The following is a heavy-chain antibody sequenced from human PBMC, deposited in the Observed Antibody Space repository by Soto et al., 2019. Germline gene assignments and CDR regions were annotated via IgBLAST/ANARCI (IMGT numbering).Heavy chain of an antibody. Sequence: SQTLSLTCAISGDSVSSNSAAWNWIRQSPSRGLEWLGRTYYRSKWYNDYAASVKSRITINPDTSKNQFSLQLNSVTPEDTAVYYCAREGITMVRGVIINWFDPWGQGTLVTVSS. CDR3: AREGITMVRGVIINWFDP. D-gene: IGHD3-10*01. CDR2: TYYRSKWYN. V-gene: IGHV6-1*01. J-gene: IGHJ5*02. CDR1: GDSVSSNSAA.